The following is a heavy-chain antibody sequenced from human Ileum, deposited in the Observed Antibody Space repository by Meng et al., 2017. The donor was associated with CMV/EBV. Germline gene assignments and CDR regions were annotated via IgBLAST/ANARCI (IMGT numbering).Heavy chain of an antibody. J-gene: IGHJ4*02. V-gene: IGHV3-48*04. Sequence: GGLRLSCAASGFTFTSYSMNWVRQAPGKGLEWISYIGVGSTTVLYADSVKGRFTISRDNGKSSLYLRVNSLRAEDTAVYYCVRDEDWAFDYWGQGTLVTVSS. CDR1: GFTFTSYS. CDR2: IGVGSTTV. D-gene: IGHD3/OR15-3a*01. CDR3: VRDEDWAFDY.